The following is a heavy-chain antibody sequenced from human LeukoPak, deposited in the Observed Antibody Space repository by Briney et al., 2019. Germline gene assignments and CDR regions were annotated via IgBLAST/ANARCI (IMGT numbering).Heavy chain of an antibody. CDR2: ISYDGSNK. Sequence: PGGSLRLSCAASGFTFSSYGMHWVRQAPGKGLEWVAVISYDGSNKYYADSVKGRFTISRDNAKNSLYLQMNSLRAEDTAVYYCARTLRAFDYWGQGTLVTVSS. CDR1: GFTFSSYG. CDR3: ARTLRAFDY. D-gene: IGHD1-26*01. V-gene: IGHV3-30*03. J-gene: IGHJ4*02.